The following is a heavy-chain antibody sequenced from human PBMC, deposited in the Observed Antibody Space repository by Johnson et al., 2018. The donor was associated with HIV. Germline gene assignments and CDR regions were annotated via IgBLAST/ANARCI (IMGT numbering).Heavy chain of an antibody. CDR3: TTEGGQYGGGDCYPDALDI. J-gene: IGHJ3*02. V-gene: IGHV3-30*04. CDR2: ISYDGSNK. D-gene: IGHD2-21*02. Sequence: QVQLVESGGGVVQPGRSLRLSCAASGFTFSSYAMHWVRQAPGKGLEWVAVISYDGSNKYYADSVKGRFPISRDDSKNTLYLQMNSLITEETAVYYCTTEGGQYGGGDCYPDALDIWGQGTMVTVSS. CDR1: GFTFSSYA.